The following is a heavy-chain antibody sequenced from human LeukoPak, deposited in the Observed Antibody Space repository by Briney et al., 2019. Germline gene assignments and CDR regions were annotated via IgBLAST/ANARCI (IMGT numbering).Heavy chain of an antibody. CDR2: IYSGGNA. CDR1: GFPFSSNY. J-gene: IGHJ4*02. Sequence: PGGSLRLSCATSGFPFSSNYMMWVRQAPGKGLEWVSVIYSGGNAYYSDSVKDRFTISRDNARNTLYLQMNSLRAEDTAVYYCVRDRYYVPDYWGQGTLVTVSS. D-gene: IGHD3-16*01. CDR3: VRDRYYVPDY. V-gene: IGHV3-66*01.